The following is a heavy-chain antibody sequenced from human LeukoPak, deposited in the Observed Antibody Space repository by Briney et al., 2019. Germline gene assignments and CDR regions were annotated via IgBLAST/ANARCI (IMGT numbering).Heavy chain of an antibody. D-gene: IGHD3-22*01. CDR2: ISGGHGGT. CDR3: ARGQEYYYDSSAYSKFDY. J-gene: IGHJ4*02. V-gene: IGHV3-23*01. CDR1: GFTFSSYA. Sequence: GGSLRLSCAASGFTFSSYAMSWVRQAPGKGLEWVSSISGGHGGTYYADSVKGRFTISRDDSKNTLYLQVNSLRAEDTAVYYCARGQEYYYDSSAYSKFDYWGQGTLVTVSS.